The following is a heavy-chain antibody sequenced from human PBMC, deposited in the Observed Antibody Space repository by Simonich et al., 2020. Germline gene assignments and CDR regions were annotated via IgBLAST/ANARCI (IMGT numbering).Heavy chain of an antibody. D-gene: IGHD6-6*01. J-gene: IGHJ4*02. CDR2: INLSGNT. CDR1: GGSFSGYY. CDR3: ARRYYSTSFDY. V-gene: IGHV4-34*01. Sequence: QVQLQQWGAGLLKPSETLSLTCAVYGGSFSGYYWSWIRQPPGKGREWIGEINLSGNTHYNPSLQSRVTISVDTSKNQFSLKLSSVAAADTAVYYCARRYYSTSFDYWGQGTLVTVSS.